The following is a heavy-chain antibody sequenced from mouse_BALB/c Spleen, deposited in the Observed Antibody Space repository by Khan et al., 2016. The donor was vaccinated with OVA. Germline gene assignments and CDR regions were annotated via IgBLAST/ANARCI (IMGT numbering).Heavy chain of an antibody. CDR2: ISGDSSTI. D-gene: IGHD1-1*01. Sequence: EVMLVESGGGLVQPGGSRKLSCAASGFTFSSYGMHWVRQAPEKGLEWVAYISGDSSTIYYADTVKGRFTISRDNPKNTLFMKMTSLMSEDTAVYYCATSYYYGYYFDYWGPGTTVTVSS. V-gene: IGHV5-17*02. CDR3: ATSYYYGYYFDY. J-gene: IGHJ2*01. CDR1: GFTFSSYG.